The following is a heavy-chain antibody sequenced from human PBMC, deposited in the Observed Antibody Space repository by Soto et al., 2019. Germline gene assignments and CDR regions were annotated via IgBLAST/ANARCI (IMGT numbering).Heavy chain of an antibody. CDR1: GGSLSGYY. Sequence: SETLYLGCAVYGGSLSGYYWSWIRQPPGKGLEWIGEINHRGYTTYNPSLKSRVTISVDTSKNQFSLKLSSVTAADTAVYYCARVDIVTTNWFDPWGQGTPVTVSS. D-gene: IGHD5-12*01. V-gene: IGHV4-34*01. CDR2: INHRGYT. CDR3: ARVDIVTTNWFDP. J-gene: IGHJ5*02.